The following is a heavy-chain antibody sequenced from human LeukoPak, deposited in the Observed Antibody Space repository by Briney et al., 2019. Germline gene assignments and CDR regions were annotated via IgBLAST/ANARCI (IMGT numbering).Heavy chain of an antibody. CDR1: GGSISSSSYY. D-gene: IGHD3-10*01. V-gene: IGHV4-39*07. CDR3: ARSIKLGGPYDP. CDR2: IYYSGST. J-gene: IGHJ5*02. Sequence: RASETLSLTCTVSGGSISSSSYYWGWIRQPPGKGLEWIGSIYYSGSTYYNPSLKSRVTISVDTSKNQFSLKLSSVTAADTAVYYCARSIKLGGPYDPWGQGTLVTVSS.